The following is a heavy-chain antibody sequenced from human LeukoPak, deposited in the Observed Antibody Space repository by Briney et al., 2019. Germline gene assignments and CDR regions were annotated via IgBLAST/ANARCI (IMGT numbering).Heavy chain of an antibody. D-gene: IGHD6-19*01. Sequence: SETLSLTCTVSGGSISSYYWSWIRQPPGKGLEWIGYIYYSGSTNYNPSLNSRVTISVDTSKNQFSLRLSSVTAADAAIYYCARAVSGRFDYWGQGTLVTVSS. CDR3: ARAVSGRFDY. V-gene: IGHV4-59*08. CDR2: IYYSGST. J-gene: IGHJ4*02. CDR1: GGSISSYY.